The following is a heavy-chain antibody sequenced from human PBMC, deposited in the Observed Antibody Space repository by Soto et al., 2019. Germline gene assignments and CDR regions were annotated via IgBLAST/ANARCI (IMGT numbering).Heavy chain of an antibody. CDR3: ATHDNWRPYYFDY. V-gene: IGHV3-23*01. CDR2: ISGSGGST. Sequence: GGSLRLSCAASGFTFSSYAMSWVRQAPGKGLEWVSAISGSGGSTYYADSVKGRFTISRDNSKNTLYLQMNSLRAEDTAVYYCATHDNWRPYYFDYWGQGTLVTVSS. D-gene: IGHD1-1*01. CDR1: GFTFSSYA. J-gene: IGHJ4*02.